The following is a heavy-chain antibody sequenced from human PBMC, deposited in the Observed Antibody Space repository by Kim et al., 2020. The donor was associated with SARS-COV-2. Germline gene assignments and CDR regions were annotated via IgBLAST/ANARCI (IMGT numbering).Heavy chain of an antibody. V-gene: IGHV1-46*01. Sequence: ASVKVSCKASGYTFTSYYMHWVRQAPGQGLEWMGIINPSGGSTSYAQKFQGRVTMTRDTSTSTVYMELSSLRSEDTAVYYCARDLGGYCSSTSCYDASGYGMDVWGQGTTVTVSS. CDR1: GYTFTSYY. CDR2: INPSGGST. D-gene: IGHD2-2*01. J-gene: IGHJ6*02. CDR3: ARDLGGYCSSTSCYDASGYGMDV.